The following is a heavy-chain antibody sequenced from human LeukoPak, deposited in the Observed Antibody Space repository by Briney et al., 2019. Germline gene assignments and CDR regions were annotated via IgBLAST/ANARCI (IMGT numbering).Heavy chain of an antibody. Sequence: SETLSLTCSVSGDSIRNYYWSWIRQSPGRGLEWIGYVDKSGSTNYNPSFKSRVIVSSDTSRNEFSLNLNSVTAADTAIYYCARGGSSCYGCHNWFDPWGQGTRVTVSS. CDR2: VDKSGST. CDR1: GDSIRNYY. CDR3: ARGGSSCYGCHNWFDP. J-gene: IGHJ5*02. D-gene: IGHD2-2*01. V-gene: IGHV4-59*01.